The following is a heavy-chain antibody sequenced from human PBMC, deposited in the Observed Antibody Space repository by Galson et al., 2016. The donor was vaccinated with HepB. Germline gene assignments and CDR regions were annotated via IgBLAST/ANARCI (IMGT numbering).Heavy chain of an antibody. V-gene: IGHV3-7*05. Sequence: SLRLSCAASGFTFTNYWMNWVRQAPGKGLEWVAIIKQDGSAKYYVDSLKGRFTISRDNAKNSLYLQMSSLRPEDTAVYYCALGQGFLADSWGQGTLVTVSS. J-gene: IGHJ4*02. CDR2: IKQDGSAK. CDR3: ALGQGFLADS. CDR1: GFTFTNYW.